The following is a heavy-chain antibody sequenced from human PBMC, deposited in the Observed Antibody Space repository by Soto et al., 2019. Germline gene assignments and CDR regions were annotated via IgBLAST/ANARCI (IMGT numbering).Heavy chain of an antibody. Sequence: QVQLWQSGAEVKRPGASVKVSCKVPAYTFTSYVFVWVRQDPGQGLEYMGWIRAYNGDAKYAQDFQGRVTRTIDTTTKTGYMELASLTSDDTAVYSCATGMWLGTLDPWGQGTLVTVSS. V-gene: IGHV1-18*01. D-gene: IGHD3-10*01. CDR2: IRAYNGDA. CDR1: AYTFTSYV. J-gene: IGHJ5*02. CDR3: ATGMWLGTLDP.